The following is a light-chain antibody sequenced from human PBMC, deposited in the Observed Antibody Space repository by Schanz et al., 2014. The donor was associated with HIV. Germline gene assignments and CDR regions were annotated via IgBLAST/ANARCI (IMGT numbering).Light chain of an antibody. CDR1: SSNIGNNY. CDR2: EVS. CDR3: CSYAGSSTYV. J-gene: IGLJ1*01. Sequence: QSVLTQPPSVSAAPGQKVTISCSGSSSNIGNNYVSWYQQHPGKAPKLMIYEVSERPSGVPDRFSGSKSGNTASLTVSGLQAEDEADYYCCSYAGSSTYVFGTGTKLTVL. V-gene: IGLV2-11*02.